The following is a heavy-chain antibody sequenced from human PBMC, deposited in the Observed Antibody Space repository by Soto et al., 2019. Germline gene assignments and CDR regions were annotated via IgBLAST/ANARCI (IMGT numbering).Heavy chain of an antibody. CDR3: ARPSVAVTWGPFDY. Sequence: QVQLQESGPGLVKPSETLSLTCTVSGGSISTYSWNWVRQPPGQGLEWIGNIYYTGSTNYNPSLKSRVPIEVATSKNQLSLKLTSVTAADTAVYYCARPSVAVTWGPFDYWGQGTLVTVSS. D-gene: IGHD6-19*01. CDR2: IYYTGST. J-gene: IGHJ4*02. V-gene: IGHV4-59*01. CDR1: GGSISTYS.